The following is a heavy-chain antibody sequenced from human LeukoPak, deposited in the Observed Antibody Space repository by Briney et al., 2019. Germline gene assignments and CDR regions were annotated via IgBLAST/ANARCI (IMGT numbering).Heavy chain of an antibody. V-gene: IGHV3-7*04. J-gene: IGHJ4*02. Sequence: PGGSLRLSCAASGFTFNSYWMSWVRQAPGKGLEWVANIKQDGSEKYYVDSVKGRFTISRDNTKNSLYLQMNSLRAEDTAVYYCARELAVAGFDYRGQGTLVTVSS. D-gene: IGHD6-19*01. CDR3: ARELAVAGFDY. CDR2: IKQDGSEK. CDR1: GFTFNSYW.